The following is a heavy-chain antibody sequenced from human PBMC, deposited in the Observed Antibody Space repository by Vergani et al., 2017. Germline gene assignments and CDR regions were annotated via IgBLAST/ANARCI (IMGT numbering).Heavy chain of an antibody. D-gene: IGHD6-19*01. CDR2: ISGSGGST. CDR3: AKDKGYSSGWRNNWFDP. J-gene: IGHJ5*02. CDR1: GFTFSSYA. V-gene: IGHV3-23*04. Sequence: EVQLVESGGVVVKPGGSLRLSCAASGFTFSSYAMSWVRQAPGKGLEWVSAISGSGGSTYYADSVKGRFTIPRENSKNTLYLQMNSVRAEDTAVYYCAKDKGYSSGWRNNWFDPWGQGTLVTVSS.